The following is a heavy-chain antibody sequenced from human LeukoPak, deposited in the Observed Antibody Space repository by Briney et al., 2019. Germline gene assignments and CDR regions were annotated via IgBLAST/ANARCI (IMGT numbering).Heavy chain of an antibody. CDR2: SNPDGSTT. Sequence: GGSLRLSCAASGFSFSSYWMHWVRQAPGKGLVWVSRSNPDGSTTTYADSVKGRFTISRDNAKNTLYLQMNSLRVEDTAVYYCARAGYGSGIYTDVWGKGTTVTISS. CDR1: GFSFSSYW. J-gene: IGHJ6*03. D-gene: IGHD3-10*01. V-gene: IGHV3-74*03. CDR3: ARAGYGSGIYTDV.